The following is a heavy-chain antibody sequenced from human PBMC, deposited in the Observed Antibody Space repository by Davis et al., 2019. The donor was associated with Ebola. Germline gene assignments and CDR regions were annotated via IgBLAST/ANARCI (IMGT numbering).Heavy chain of an antibody. J-gene: IGHJ5*02. V-gene: IGHV3-74*01. D-gene: IGHD1-1*01. CDR2: IDSDGSDT. CDR1: GFTFRNHW. Sequence: HTGGSLRLSCTASGFTFRNHWMHWVRQAPGKGLAWVSSIDSDGSDTIYADSVKGRITIFRDNAKNTVYLQMTSLRVEDTAVYYCARGHNSNWNWWFDPWGQGTLVTVSS. CDR3: ARGHNSNWNWWFDP.